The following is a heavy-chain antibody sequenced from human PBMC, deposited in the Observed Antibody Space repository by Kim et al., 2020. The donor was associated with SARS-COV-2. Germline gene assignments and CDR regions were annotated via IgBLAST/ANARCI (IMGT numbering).Heavy chain of an antibody. V-gene: IGHV3-48*03. CDR1: GFTFSSYE. D-gene: IGHD4-4*01. CDR3: ARGPNYSPFDY. J-gene: IGHJ4*02. Sequence: GGSLRLSCTASGFTFSSYEMNWVRQAPGKGLEWVSYIIGSGTTIYYADSGRGGFTISRENDKNSLCLQMNSLRAEDTAVYYCARGPNYSPFDYWGQGTLV. CDR2: IIGSGTTI.